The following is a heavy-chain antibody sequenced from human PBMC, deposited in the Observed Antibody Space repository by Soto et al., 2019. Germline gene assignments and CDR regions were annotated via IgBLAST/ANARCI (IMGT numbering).Heavy chain of an antibody. CDR2: ISAYNGNT. CDR3: ASSPGVVVTALGAFDY. J-gene: IGHJ4*02. D-gene: IGHD2-21*02. CDR1: GYTFTSYG. Sequence: QVQLVQSGAEVKKPGASVKVSCKASGYTFTSYGISWVRQAPGQGLEWMGWISAYNGNTNYAQKLQGRVTMTTDTSTSTAYRELRSLRSDDTAVYYCASSPGVVVTALGAFDYWGQGTLVTVSS. V-gene: IGHV1-18*01.